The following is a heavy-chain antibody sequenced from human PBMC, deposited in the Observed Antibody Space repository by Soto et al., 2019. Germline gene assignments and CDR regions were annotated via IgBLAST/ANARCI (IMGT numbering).Heavy chain of an antibody. V-gene: IGHV4-61*01. Sequence: NPSETLSLTCTVSGGSVSSGSYYWSWIRQPPGKGLEWIGYIYYSGSTNYNPSLKSRVTISVDTSKNQFSLKLSSVTAADTAVYYCATVLRFLERVIPSHGMDVWGQGTTVTSP. J-gene: IGHJ6*02. D-gene: IGHD3-3*01. CDR1: GGSVSSGSYY. CDR3: ATVLRFLERVIPSHGMDV. CDR2: IYYSGST.